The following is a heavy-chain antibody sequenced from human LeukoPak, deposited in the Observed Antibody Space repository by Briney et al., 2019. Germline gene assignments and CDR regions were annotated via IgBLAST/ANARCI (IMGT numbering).Heavy chain of an antibody. CDR1: GFTVSNNY. D-gene: IGHD6-6*01. V-gene: IGHV3-66*02. CDR2: IYSGGST. J-gene: IGHJ4*02. CDR3: ARGGYSSSSHFDY. Sequence: PGGSLRLSCAASGFTVSNNYMSWVRQAPGKGLEWVSVIYSGGSTYYADSVKGRFTISRDNSKNTLYLQMNSLRAEDTAVYYCARGGYSSSSHFDYWGQGTLVTVSS.